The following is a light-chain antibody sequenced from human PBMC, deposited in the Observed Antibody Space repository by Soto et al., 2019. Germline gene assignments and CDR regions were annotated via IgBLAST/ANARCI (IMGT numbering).Light chain of an antibody. CDR1: SSDVGGYNY. CDR2: DVS. V-gene: IGLV2-14*03. Sequence: QSALTQPASVSGSPGQSITISCTGTSSDVGGYNYVSWYQQHPGKDPKLMIYDVSNRPSGVSTRFSGSKSGNTASLTISGLHAEDEADYYCSSYTTSSTVVFGGGTKLTVL. J-gene: IGLJ3*02. CDR3: SSYTTSSTVV.